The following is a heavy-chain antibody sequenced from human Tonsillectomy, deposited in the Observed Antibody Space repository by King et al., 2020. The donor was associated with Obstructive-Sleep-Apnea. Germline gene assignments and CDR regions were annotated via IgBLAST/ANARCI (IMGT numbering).Heavy chain of an antibody. CDR3: ARPRGHWSYIDAFDF. CDR2: ISYDGRSV. Sequence: VQLVESGGGVVQPGRSLRLSCAASGFTFSNYAMHWVRQTPGKGLEWVALISYDGRSVIFADSVKGRFTISRDTPKRTLNLQMNSLRTEDTGIYFCARPRGHWSYIDAFDFWGQGTMVTVSS. J-gene: IGHJ3*01. V-gene: IGHV3-30*04. CDR1: GFTFSNYA. D-gene: IGHD1-7*01.